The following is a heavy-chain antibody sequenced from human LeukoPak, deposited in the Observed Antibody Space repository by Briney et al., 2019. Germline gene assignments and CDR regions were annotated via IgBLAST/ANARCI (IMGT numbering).Heavy chain of an antibody. J-gene: IGHJ4*02. Sequence: SETLSLTCTVSGGSVSSTSYYWSWIRQHPGQGLEWIGYIYYSGRTYYNPSLKSRVIISVDTSKNQFSLKLSSVTAADTAVYYCAREKAGSTSSIDYWGQGTLVTVSS. V-gene: IGHV4-31*03. D-gene: IGHD2-2*01. CDR2: IYYSGRT. CDR1: GGSVSSTSYY. CDR3: AREKAGSTSSIDY.